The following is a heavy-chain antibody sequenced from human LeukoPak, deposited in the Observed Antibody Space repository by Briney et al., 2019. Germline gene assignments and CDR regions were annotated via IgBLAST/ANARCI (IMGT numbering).Heavy chain of an antibody. CDR3: ARNPEFVGATELLDY. J-gene: IGHJ4*02. CDR1: GGTFSSYA. V-gene: IGHV1-69*13. CDR2: IIPIFGTA. Sequence: SVKVSCKASGGTFSSYAISWVRQAPGQGLEWMGGIIPIFGTANYAQKFQGRVTITADESTSTAYMELSSLRSEDTAVYYCARNPEFVGATELLDYWGQGTLVTVSS. D-gene: IGHD1-26*01.